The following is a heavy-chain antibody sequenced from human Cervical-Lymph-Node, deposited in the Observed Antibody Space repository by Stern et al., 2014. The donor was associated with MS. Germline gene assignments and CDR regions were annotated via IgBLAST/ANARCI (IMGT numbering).Heavy chain of an antibody. CDR3: GRGGEPYGMDV. CDR2: VNGDGGTT. Sequence: EVQLVESGGGLVQPGGSLRLSCAASEFPFSRYWMHWVRHTPGKGLVWISRVNGDGGTTTYADSVKGRFTISRDNAKNTVYLQMNSLRVEDTAVYYCGRGGEPYGMDVWGQGTTVTVSS. D-gene: IGHD3-16*01. V-gene: IGHV3-74*02. J-gene: IGHJ6*02. CDR1: EFPFSRYW.